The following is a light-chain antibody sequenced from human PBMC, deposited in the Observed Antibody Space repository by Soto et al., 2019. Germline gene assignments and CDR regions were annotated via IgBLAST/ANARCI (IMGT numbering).Light chain of an antibody. J-gene: IGLJ1*01. V-gene: IGLV6-57*04. CDR3: QSYDSSNPPYV. Sequence: NFMLTQPHSVSESPGKTVTISCTRSSGSIASNYVQWYQQRPGSAPTTVIYEDNQRPSGVPDRFSGSIDSSSNSASLTISGLKTEDEADYYCQSYDSSNPPYVFGTGTKVTVL. CDR2: EDN. CDR1: SGSIASNY.